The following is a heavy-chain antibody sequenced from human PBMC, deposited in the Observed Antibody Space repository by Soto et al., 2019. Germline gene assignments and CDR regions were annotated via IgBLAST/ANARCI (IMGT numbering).Heavy chain of an antibody. CDR3: ARGGPGYYYYYGMDV. CDR1: GFTFSSYA. V-gene: IGHV3-30-3*01. CDR2: ISYDGSNN. Sequence: GGSLRLSCAASGFTFSSYAMHWVRQAPGKGLEWVAVISYDGSNNYYADSVKGRFTISRDNSKNTLYLQMNSLRAEDTAVYYCARGGPGYYYYYGMDVWGQGTTVTVSS. D-gene: IGHD3-16*01. J-gene: IGHJ6*02.